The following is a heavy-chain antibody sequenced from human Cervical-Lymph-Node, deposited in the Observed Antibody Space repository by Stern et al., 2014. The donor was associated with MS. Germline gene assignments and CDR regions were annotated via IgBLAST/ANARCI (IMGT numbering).Heavy chain of an antibody. CDR1: GFPFSHYW. V-gene: IGHV3-7*01. J-gene: IGHJ5*02. CDR3: SRAVRELGT. D-gene: IGHD1-7*01. CDR2: ITTDGSEK. Sequence: EMQLAESGGGLVPPGESLSLSCAVSGFPFSHYWMTWVRQAPGKGLEWVASITTDGSEKSYVASVKGRFTISRDNVKTSLYLQMNSLRAEDTAVYYCSRAVRELGTWGQGTLVTVS.